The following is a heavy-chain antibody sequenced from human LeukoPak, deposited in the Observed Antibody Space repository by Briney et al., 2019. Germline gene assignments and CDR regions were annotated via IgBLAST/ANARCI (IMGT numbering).Heavy chain of an antibody. Sequence: EASVKVSCKASGGTFSSYAISWVRQAPGQGLEWMGIINPSGGSTSYAQKFQGRVTMTRDTSTSTVYMELSSLRSEDTAVYYCARNLDSSGPYFDYWGQGTLVTVSS. CDR3: ARNLDSSGPYFDY. V-gene: IGHV1-46*01. J-gene: IGHJ4*02. CDR1: GGTFSSYA. D-gene: IGHD3-22*01. CDR2: INPSGGST.